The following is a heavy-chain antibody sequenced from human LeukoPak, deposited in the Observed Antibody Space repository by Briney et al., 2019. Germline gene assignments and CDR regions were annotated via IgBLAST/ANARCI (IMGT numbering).Heavy chain of an antibody. Sequence: SETLSLTCTVSGDSISSSSYYWGWIRQPPGKGLEWIGTFYYSETPHYNPSLKSRVTISVDTSKNQFSLKLGSVTAADTAVYYCARYTQSGSYGWLDPWGQGTLATVSS. CDR2: FYYSETP. J-gene: IGHJ5*02. D-gene: IGHD1-26*01. CDR1: GDSISSSSYY. CDR3: ARYTQSGSYGWLDP. V-gene: IGHV4-39*07.